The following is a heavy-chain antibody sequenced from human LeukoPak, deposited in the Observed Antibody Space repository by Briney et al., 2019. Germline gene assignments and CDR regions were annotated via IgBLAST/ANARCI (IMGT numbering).Heavy chain of an antibody. Sequence: ASVKVSCKASVGTFSSYAINWVRQAPGQGLEWMGRIIPILDTPNNAQKFQGRVTITADKSTSTAYMELRSLRSEDTAVYYCARDLTSYYYDNNGAFDFRGRGSMVTVRS. J-gene: IGHJ4*02. CDR1: VGTFSSYA. D-gene: IGHD3-22*01. CDR3: ARDLTSYYYDNNGAFDF. CDR2: IIPILDTP. V-gene: IGHV1-69*04.